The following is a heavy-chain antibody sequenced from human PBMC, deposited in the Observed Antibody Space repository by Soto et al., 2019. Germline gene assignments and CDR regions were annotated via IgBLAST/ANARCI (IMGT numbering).Heavy chain of an antibody. CDR3: ASDRFRGTYYLRGVTYFFEE. V-gene: IGHV3-7*03. CDR1: GLTFTDYW. D-gene: IGHD1-26*01. CDR2: IKQDESEK. Sequence: GGSLRLTCVTYGLTFTDYWMSWVRQAPGKGLEWVANIKQDESEKNYLDSVKGRFTISRDNAKNSLYLQMNSLRAEDTAVYYCASDRFRGTYYLRGVTYFFEEWGQGAPVTVSS. J-gene: IGHJ4*02.